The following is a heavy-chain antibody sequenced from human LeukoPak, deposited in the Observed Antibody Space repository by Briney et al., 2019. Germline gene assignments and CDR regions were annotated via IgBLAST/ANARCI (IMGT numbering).Heavy chain of an antibody. CDR2: ISYDGSNK. CDR3: AKDHIITMVRGVIDY. V-gene: IGHV3-30*18. Sequence: GGSLRLSCAASGFTFSSNWMSWVRQAPGKGLEWVAVISYDGSNKYYADSVKGRFTISRDNSKNTLYLQMNSLRAEDTAVYYCAKDHIITMVRGVIDYWGQGTLVTVSS. CDR1: GFTFSSNW. D-gene: IGHD3-10*01. J-gene: IGHJ4*02.